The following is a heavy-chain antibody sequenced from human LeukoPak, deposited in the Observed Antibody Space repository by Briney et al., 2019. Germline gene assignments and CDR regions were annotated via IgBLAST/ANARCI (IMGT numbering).Heavy chain of an antibody. Sequence: GGSLRLSCAASGFSLSGYWMHWVRQSPGKGLVWVSRIKSDGSSTSYADSVKGRFTISRDNAKNTPYLQMNSLRVEDTAVYYCAGGARIRGVPLIDYYFDYWGQGTLVTVSS. D-gene: IGHD3-10*01. CDR1: GFSLSGYW. V-gene: IGHV3-74*01. CDR3: AGGARIRGVPLIDYYFDY. J-gene: IGHJ4*02. CDR2: IKSDGSST.